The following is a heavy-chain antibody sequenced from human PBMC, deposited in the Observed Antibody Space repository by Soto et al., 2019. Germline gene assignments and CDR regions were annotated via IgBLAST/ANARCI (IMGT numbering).Heavy chain of an antibody. V-gene: IGHV3-15*01. Sequence: VQLVGSGGGLVQPGGSLRLSCAASGFTFSNAWMSWVRQAPGKGLEWVGRIKSKTDGGTTDYAAPVKGRFTISRDDSKNTLNLQMNSLKTEDTAVYSCTTDYPPTCGDYLLGFQHLGQDTLVTVSS. CDR2: IKSKTDGGTT. J-gene: IGHJ1*01. CDR3: TTDYPPTCGDYLLGFQH. D-gene: IGHD4-17*01. CDR1: GFTFSNAW.